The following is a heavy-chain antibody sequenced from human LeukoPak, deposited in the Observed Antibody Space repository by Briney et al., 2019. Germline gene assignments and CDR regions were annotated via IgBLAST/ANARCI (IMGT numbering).Heavy chain of an antibody. D-gene: IGHD4-11*01. CDR2: ISKDGSNK. CDR1: GFTFSSYA. V-gene: IGHV3-30*04. Sequence: PGRSLRLSCAASGFTFSSYAMHWVRQAPGKGLEWVAVISKDGSNKYYADSVKGRVTISRDNSKNTLYLQMNSLRVEDTAVYYCARAQPVTADFDYWGQGTLVTVSS. CDR3: ARAQPVTADFDY. J-gene: IGHJ4*02.